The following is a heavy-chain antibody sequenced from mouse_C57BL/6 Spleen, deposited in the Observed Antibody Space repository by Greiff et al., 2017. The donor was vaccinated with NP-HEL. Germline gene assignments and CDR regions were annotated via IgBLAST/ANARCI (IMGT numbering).Heavy chain of an antibody. V-gene: IGHV1-63*01. CDR3: ARWLLGYFDY. J-gene: IGHJ2*01. CDR1: GYTFTNYW. D-gene: IGHD2-3*01. Sequence: QVQLQQSGAELVRPGTSVKMSCKASGYTFTNYWIGWAKQRPGHGLEWIGDIYPGGGYTNYNEKFKGKATLTADKSSSTAYMQFRSLTSEDSAIYYCARWLLGYFDYWGQGTTLTVSS. CDR2: IYPGGGYT.